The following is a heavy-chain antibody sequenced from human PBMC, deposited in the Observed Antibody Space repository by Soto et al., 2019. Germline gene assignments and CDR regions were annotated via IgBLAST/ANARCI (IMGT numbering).Heavy chain of an antibody. CDR2: ISYDGSNK. D-gene: IGHD3-3*01. Sequence: GGSLRLSCAASGFTFSSYGMHWVRQAPGKGLEWVAVISYDGSNKYYADSVKGRFTISRDNSKNTLYLQMNSLRAEDTAVYYCAKTYVPNDFWSGYSWVPCCDYWGQGTLVTVSS. CDR3: AKTYVPNDFWSGYSWVPCCDY. J-gene: IGHJ4*02. CDR1: GFTFSSYG. V-gene: IGHV3-30*18.